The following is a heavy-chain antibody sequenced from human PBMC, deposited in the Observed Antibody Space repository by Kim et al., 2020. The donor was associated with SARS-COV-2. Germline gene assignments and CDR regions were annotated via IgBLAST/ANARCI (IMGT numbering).Heavy chain of an antibody. CDR3: ARDPWQRLPCRTYY. CDR2: ISYDGSNK. V-gene: IGHV3-30-3*01. J-gene: IGHJ6*01. D-gene: IGHD6-25*01. Sequence: GGSLRLSCAASGFTFSNCALHWVRQAPGKGLEWVSVISYDGSNKNYADSVKGRFTISRDNSKNTLYLQMNSLRADDTALYYCARDPWQRLPCRTYY. CDR1: GFTFSNCA.